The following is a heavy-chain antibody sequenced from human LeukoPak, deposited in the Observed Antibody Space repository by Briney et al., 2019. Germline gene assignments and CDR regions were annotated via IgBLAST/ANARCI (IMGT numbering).Heavy chain of an antibody. V-gene: IGHV4-34*01. Sequence: SETLSLTCAVYGGSFSGYYWSWIRQPPGKGLEWIGEINHSGSTNYNPPLKSRVTISIDTSKNQFSLKLSSVTAADTAVYYCARGLLKALCGGSCSGRFDPWGQGTLVTVSS. J-gene: IGHJ5*02. CDR1: GGSFSGYY. D-gene: IGHD2-15*01. CDR2: INHSGST. CDR3: ARGLLKALCGGSCSGRFDP.